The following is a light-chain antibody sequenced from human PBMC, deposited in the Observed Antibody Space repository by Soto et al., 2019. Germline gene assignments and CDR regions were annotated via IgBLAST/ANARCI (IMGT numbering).Light chain of an antibody. CDR1: QSIRSH. Sequence: DLQMTQSPSSLSASVGDTVTITCRASQSIRSHLNWYQQKPGKGPKLLIYTASSLQSGVPSRFSGSGSGTDFTLTISSLQPEDFATYYCQQSYSYPLVTFGGGTKVEIK. V-gene: IGKV1-39*01. J-gene: IGKJ4*01. CDR3: QQSYSYPLVT. CDR2: TAS.